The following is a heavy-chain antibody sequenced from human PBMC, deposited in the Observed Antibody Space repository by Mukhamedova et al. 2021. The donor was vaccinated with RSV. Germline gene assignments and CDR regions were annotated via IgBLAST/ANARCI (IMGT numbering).Heavy chain of an antibody. D-gene: IGHD1/OR15-1a*01. CDR2: IYSSGGT. Sequence: IRQPPGKGLEWIGYIYSSGGTSYNPSLESRVTISVDTSKNQFSLKLSSVSAADTAVYYCARGTNRASTMDYWGQGTLVTVSS. V-gene: IGHV4-59*01. CDR3: ARGTNRASTMDY. J-gene: IGHJ4*02.